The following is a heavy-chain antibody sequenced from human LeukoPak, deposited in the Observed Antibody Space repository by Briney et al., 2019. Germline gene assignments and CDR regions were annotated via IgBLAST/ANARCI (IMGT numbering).Heavy chain of an antibody. D-gene: IGHD6-19*01. CDR3: ARDEVAGTYSFDS. CDR2: INPGGGST. CDR1: GYXFTNHS. Sequence: ASLKLSCKASGYXFTNHSIHWVRQAPGQGHEWLGSINPGGGSTNYPQKFQGRVTMTRDKSTSTVYMELSSLRSEDTALYFCARDEVAGTYSFDSCGEGTLVTVSS. V-gene: IGHV1-46*01. J-gene: IGHJ4*02.